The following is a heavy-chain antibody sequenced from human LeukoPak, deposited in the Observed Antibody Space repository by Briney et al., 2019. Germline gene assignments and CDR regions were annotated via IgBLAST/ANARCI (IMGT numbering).Heavy chain of an antibody. Sequence: GGSLRLSCAASGFTFSSYGMHWVRQAPGKGLEWVAVISYDGSNKYYADSVKGRFTISRDNSKNTLYLQMNSLRAEDTAVYYCAKDVPYGGNSVLDYWGQGTLVTVSS. D-gene: IGHD4-23*01. CDR1: GFTFSSYG. J-gene: IGHJ4*02. CDR3: AKDVPYGGNSVLDY. V-gene: IGHV3-30*18. CDR2: ISYDGSNK.